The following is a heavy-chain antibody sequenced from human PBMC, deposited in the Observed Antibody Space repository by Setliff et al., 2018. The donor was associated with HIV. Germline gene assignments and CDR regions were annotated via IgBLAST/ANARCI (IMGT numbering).Heavy chain of an antibody. D-gene: IGHD5-18*01. CDR3: AREDTAMVLDQ. J-gene: IGHJ4*02. Sequence: HPGGSLRLSCAASGFTFSSYWMHWVRQAPGKGLVWVSRIYSDGSITTYADSVKGRFTISRDNAKNTLYLQMNSLRAEDTAVYYCAREDTAMVLDQWGQGALVTV. V-gene: IGHV3-74*01. CDR2: IYSDGSIT. CDR1: GFTFSSYW.